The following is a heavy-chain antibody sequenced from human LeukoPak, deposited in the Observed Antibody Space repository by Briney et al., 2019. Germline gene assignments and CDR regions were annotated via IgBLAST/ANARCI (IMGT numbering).Heavy chain of an antibody. CDR3: ARDRRYYVSGGEDGFDI. CDR2: INAGNGNT. D-gene: IGHD3-10*01. J-gene: IGHJ3*02. CDR1: GYNFASHT. V-gene: IGHV1-3*01. Sequence: ASVKVSCRASGYNFASHTIHWVRQAPGQSLEWVGWINAGNGNTKYSQKFQGRVTTSRDTSASTAYMELSSLRSEDTAVFYCARDRRYYVSGGEDGFDIWGQGTMVTVSS.